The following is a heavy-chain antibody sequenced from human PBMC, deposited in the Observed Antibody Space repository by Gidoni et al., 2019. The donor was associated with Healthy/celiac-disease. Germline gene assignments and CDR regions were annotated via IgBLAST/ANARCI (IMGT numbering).Heavy chain of an antibody. CDR2: ISGSGGST. J-gene: IGHJ4*02. D-gene: IGHD5-18*01. CDR3: AKWKTAMVPIFDY. Sequence: EVQLLESGGGLVQPGGSLRLSCAASGFTFSSYAMRWARQAPGKGLEWVSAISGSGGSTYYADSVKGRFTISRDNSKNTLYLQMNSLRAEDTAVYYCAKWKTAMVPIFDYWGQGTLVTVSS. CDR1: GFTFSSYA. V-gene: IGHV3-23*01.